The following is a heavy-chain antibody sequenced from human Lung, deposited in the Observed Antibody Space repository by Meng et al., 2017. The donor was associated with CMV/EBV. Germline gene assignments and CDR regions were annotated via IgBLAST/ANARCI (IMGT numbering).Heavy chain of an antibody. CDR3: LRRSGGSV. CDR2: IPHRGSS. V-gene: IGHV4-4*02. Sequence: QVQLRESGPALVEPSETLSLTCAVSGDSITNHNWWAWVRQPPGKGLEWIGEIPHRGSSAYNPSLKSRVSMSIDKSKNQFSLKLTSVTAADMAVYHCLRRSGGSVWGQGTLDTVSS. D-gene: IGHD3-10*01. J-gene: IGHJ1*01. CDR1: GDSITNHNW.